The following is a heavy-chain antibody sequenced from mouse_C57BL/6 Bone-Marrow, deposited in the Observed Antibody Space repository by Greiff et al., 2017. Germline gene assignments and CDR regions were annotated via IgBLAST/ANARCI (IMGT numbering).Heavy chain of an antibody. J-gene: IGHJ2*01. CDR2: ISSGSGTI. V-gene: IGHV5-17*01. CDR1: GFTFSDYG. CDR3: ARRYYDY. D-gene: IGHD2-3*01. Sequence: EVKVVESGGGLVKPGGSLKLSCAASGFTFSDYGMHWVRQAPEKGLEWVAYISSGSGTINYTDTVKGRFTISRDNAKNTLFLQMTSLRSEDTAMYYCARRYYDYWGQGNTLTVTS.